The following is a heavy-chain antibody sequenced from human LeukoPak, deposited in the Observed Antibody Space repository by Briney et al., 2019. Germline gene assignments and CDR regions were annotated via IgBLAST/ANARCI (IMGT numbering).Heavy chain of an antibody. Sequence: SQTLSLTCAISADSVSSNSAAWNWIRQSPSRGLEWLGRTYYRSKWYNDYAISVKSRITINPDTSKNQFSLHLNSVTPEDTAVYCCARDSPTWIGDSMDVWGQGTTVTVSS. CDR1: ADSVSSNSAA. CDR2: TYYRSKWYN. V-gene: IGHV6-1*01. D-gene: IGHD5-12*01. J-gene: IGHJ6*02. CDR3: ARDSPTWIGDSMDV.